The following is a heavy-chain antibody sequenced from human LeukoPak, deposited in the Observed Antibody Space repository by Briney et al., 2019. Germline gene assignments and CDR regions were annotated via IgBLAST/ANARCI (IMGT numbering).Heavy chain of an antibody. CDR1: GGSISSYY. CDR2: IYYSGST. CDR3: VMASGWYRVGYFQH. Sequence: SETLSLTCTVSGGSISSYYWSWIRQPPGKGLEWIGYIYYSGSTNYNPSLKSRVTISVDTSKNQFPLKLSSVTAADTAVYYCVMASGWYRVGYFQHWGQGTLVTVSS. V-gene: IGHV4-59*08. J-gene: IGHJ1*01. D-gene: IGHD6-19*01.